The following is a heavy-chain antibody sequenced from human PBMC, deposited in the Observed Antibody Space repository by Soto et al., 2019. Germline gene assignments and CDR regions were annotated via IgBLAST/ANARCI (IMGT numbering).Heavy chain of an antibody. Sequence: SETLSLTCTVSGGSTSSHYWSWIRQPPGKGLEWIGTIYYSGSTNYNPSLKSRLTISIDTSKNQFSLKLSSVTAADTAVYYCARGLRSWTYYFDYWGQGIQVTVSS. CDR1: GGSTSSHY. D-gene: IGHD6-13*01. CDR3: ARGLRSWTYYFDY. J-gene: IGHJ4*02. V-gene: IGHV4-59*11. CDR2: IYYSGST.